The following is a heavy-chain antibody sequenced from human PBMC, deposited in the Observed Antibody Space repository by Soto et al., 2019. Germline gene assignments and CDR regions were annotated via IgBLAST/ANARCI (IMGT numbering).Heavy chain of an antibody. CDR3: ARSGYSYGNGFEY. CDR1: GFTLSDYW. D-gene: IGHD5-18*01. J-gene: IGHJ4*02. Sequence: GALRLSCAASGFTLSDYWMHWVRQVPGKGLVWVSRISADGSSTNYLDSVKGRFTISRDNAKKAVYLQMNSLRAEDTGLYFCARSGYSYGNGFEYWGQGTLVTVSS. CDR2: ISADGSST. V-gene: IGHV3-74*01.